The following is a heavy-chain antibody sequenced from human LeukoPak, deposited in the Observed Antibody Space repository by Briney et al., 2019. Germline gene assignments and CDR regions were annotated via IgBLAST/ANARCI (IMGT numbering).Heavy chain of an antibody. V-gene: IGHV3-23*01. J-gene: IGHJ4*02. CDR1: GFTFSSFA. CDR2: IFPSGGEI. CDR3: ATYRQVLLPFES. D-gene: IGHD2-8*02. Sequence: GGSLRLSCAASGFTFSSFAMSSVRQAPGKGLEWVSSIFPSGGEIHYADSVRGRFTISRDNSQSTLSLQMNSLRAEDTAIYYCATYRQVLLPFESWGQGTLVTVSS.